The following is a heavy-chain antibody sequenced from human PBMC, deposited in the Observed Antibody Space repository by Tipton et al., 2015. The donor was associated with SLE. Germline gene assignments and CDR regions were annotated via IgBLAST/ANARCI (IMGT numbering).Heavy chain of an antibody. CDR3: ARGQGRGVGYYYGMDV. CDR1: GGSISGGSYY. J-gene: IGHJ6*02. D-gene: IGHD3-10*01. CDR2: IYTSGST. V-gene: IGHV4-61*02. Sequence: TLSLTCTVSGGSISGGSYYWSWIRQPAGKGLEWIGRIYTSGSTNYNPSLKSRVTMSVDTSKNQFSLKLSSVTAADTAVYYCARGQGRGVGYYYGMDVWGQGTTVTVSS.